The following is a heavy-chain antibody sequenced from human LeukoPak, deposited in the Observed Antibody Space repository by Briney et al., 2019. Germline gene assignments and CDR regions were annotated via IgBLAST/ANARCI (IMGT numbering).Heavy chain of an antibody. J-gene: IGHJ4*02. CDR3: ARDHVQRDGNNFDF. CDR1: GFTLSNYS. V-gene: IGHV3-21*01. Sequence: GGSLRLSCAVSGFTLSNYSMTWVRQTPGKGLEWVSSISSSNGFMFYTDSVKGRFTISRDNAQNSLYLQMNSLRVEDMALYYCARDHVQRDGNNFDFWGQGTLVTVSS. D-gene: IGHD5-24*01. CDR2: ISSSNGFM.